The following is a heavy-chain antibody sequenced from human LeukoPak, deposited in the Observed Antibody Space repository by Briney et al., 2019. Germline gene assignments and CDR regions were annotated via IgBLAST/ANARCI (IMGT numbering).Heavy chain of an antibody. CDR2: IYYSGST. CDR3: ARGGSPSWLVGLENWFDP. Sequence: SETLSLTCTVSGGSISSSSYYWGWIRQPPGKGLEWIGSIYYSGSTYYNPSLKSRVTISVDTSKNQFSLKLSSVTAADTAVYYCARGGSPSWLVGLENWFDPWGQGTLVTVSS. J-gene: IGHJ5*02. CDR1: GGSISSSSYY. D-gene: IGHD6-6*01. V-gene: IGHV4-39*01.